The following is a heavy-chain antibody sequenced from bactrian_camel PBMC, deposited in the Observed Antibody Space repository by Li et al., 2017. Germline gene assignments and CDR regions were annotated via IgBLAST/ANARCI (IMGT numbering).Heavy chain of an antibody. CDR2: IYTDVSKT. CDR3: ARVRGVVAVSFVDY. Sequence: HVQLVESGGGSVQAGGSLRLSCAASGFTFSSYSMSWVRQAPGKGLEWVSTIYTDVSKTRYADSVKGRFTISRDNAKNAVYLQMNSLKPEDTAVYYCARVRGVVAVSFVDYWGQGTQVTVS. J-gene: IGHJ4*01. V-gene: IGHV3-2*01. CDR1: GFTFSSYS. D-gene: IGHD6*01.